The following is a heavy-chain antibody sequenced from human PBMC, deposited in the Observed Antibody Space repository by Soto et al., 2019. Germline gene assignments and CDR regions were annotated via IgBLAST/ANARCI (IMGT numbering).Heavy chain of an antibody. Sequence: EVHVVESGGDLVQPGGSLRLSCAASAFTVSSNYMTWVRQAPGKGLEWVAVIYTSGNTDYADSVKGRFTISRDNSKNAVSFQMNSLRTEDTAVYYCARGRATAISFVFDYWGQGTLVTVSS. D-gene: IGHD5-18*01. CDR2: IYTSGNT. J-gene: IGHJ4*02. CDR3: ARGRATAISFVFDY. CDR1: AFTVSSNY. V-gene: IGHV3-66*01.